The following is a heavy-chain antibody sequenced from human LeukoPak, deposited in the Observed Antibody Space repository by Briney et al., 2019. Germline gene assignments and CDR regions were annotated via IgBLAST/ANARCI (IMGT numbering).Heavy chain of an antibody. CDR2: TYPGDSDT. CDR3: ARQGTIVAGTLGTTFDY. CDR1: GYSFTNYW. D-gene: IGHD5-12*01. V-gene: IGHV5-51*01. Sequence: GESLKISCEASGYSFTNYWIGWVRQMPGKGLEWMGITYPGDSDTKYSPSFQGQVTISADKSINTAYLQWSSLRASDTAMYYCARQGTIVAGTLGTTFDYWGQGTLLTVSS. J-gene: IGHJ4*02.